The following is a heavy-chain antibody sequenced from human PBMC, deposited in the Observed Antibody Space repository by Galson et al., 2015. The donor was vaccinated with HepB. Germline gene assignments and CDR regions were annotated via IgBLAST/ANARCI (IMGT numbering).Heavy chain of an antibody. Sequence: SLRLSCAASGFTFSSYSMNWVRQAPGKGLEWVSYISSSSSTIYYADSVKGRFTISRDNAKNSLYLQMNSLRAEDTAVYYCARVSRLYGSPFDYWGQGTLVTVSS. V-gene: IGHV3-48*01. CDR2: ISSSSSTI. J-gene: IGHJ4*02. CDR3: ARVSRLYGSPFDY. D-gene: IGHD5-24*01. CDR1: GFTFSSYS.